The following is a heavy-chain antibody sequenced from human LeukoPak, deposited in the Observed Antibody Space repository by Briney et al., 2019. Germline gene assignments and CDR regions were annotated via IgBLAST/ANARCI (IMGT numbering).Heavy chain of an antibody. CDR1: IGSISSSKW. J-gene: IGHJ5*01. V-gene: IGHV4-4*02. CDR3: ERDIDGGYSRSWFDY. CDR2: IYLYGTT. D-gene: IGHD6-13*01. Sequence: PSETLSLTCSVSIGSISSSKWWSWVRQSPVKGLEWIGEIYLYGTTNYNPSFTSRVTMSVDSSRNQLSLKLTSVTAADTAVNYCERDIDGGYSRSWFDYWGQGTLVTVSS.